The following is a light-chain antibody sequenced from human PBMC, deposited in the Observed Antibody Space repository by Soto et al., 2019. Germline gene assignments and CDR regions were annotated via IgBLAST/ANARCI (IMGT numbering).Light chain of an antibody. CDR2: GAS. CDR3: QQYGSSPPIT. CDR1: QSVSSSY. J-gene: IGKJ5*01. Sequence: EIVLTQSPGTLSLSPGERATHSCRASQSVSSSYLAWYQQKPGQAPRLLIYGASSRATGIPDRFSGSGSGTDFTLSISRQEPEDFAVYYCQQYGSSPPITFGQGTRLEIQ. V-gene: IGKV3-20*01.